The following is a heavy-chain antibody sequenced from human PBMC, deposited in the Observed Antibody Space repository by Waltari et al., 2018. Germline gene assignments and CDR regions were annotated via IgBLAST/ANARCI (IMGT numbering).Heavy chain of an antibody. CDR1: GGPFGSYA. Sequence: VQLVQSGAEVKKPGSSVKVSCKASGGPFGSYAINWVRRAPGPRLDGMGGIIPIFGTANYAQKFQGRVTITADESTSTAYMELSSLRSEDTAVYYCARAETTVTIPDSYYYYYYGMDVGGQGTTVTVSS. CDR2: IIPIFGTA. D-gene: IGHD4-17*01. V-gene: IGHV1-69*01. CDR3: ARAETTVTIPDSYYYYYYGMDV. J-gene: IGHJ6*02.